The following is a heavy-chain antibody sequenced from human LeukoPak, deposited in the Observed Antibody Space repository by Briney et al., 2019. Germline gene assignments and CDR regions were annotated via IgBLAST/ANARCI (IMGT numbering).Heavy chain of an antibody. J-gene: IGHJ5*02. CDR3: ARTGTTLVNFVNWFDP. Sequence: ASVRVSCKASGYTFTSYGISWWRQAPGQGVGWLGWISAYNGNTNYAQKLQGRVTMTTDTSTSTAYMELRSLRSDDTAVYYCARTGTTLVNFVNWFDPWGQGTLVTVSS. CDR2: ISAYNGNT. V-gene: IGHV1-18*01. D-gene: IGHD1-7*01. CDR1: GYTFTSYG.